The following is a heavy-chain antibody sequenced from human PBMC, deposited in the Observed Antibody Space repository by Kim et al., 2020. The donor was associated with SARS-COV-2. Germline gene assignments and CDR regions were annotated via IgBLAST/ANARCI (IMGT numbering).Heavy chain of an antibody. J-gene: IGHJ5*02. V-gene: IGHV4-34*01. CDR1: GGSFSGYY. Sequence: SETLSLTCAVYGGSFSGYYWSWIRQPPGKGLEWIGEINHSGSTNYNPSLKSRVTISVDTSKNQFSLKLSSVTAADTAVYYCARRAYSYESWARKNNWFDPWGQGTLVTVSS. D-gene: IGHD5-18*01. CDR3: ARRAYSYESWARKNNWFDP. CDR2: INHSGST.